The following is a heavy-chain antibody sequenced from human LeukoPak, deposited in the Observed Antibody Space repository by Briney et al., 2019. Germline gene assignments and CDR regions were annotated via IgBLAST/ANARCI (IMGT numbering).Heavy chain of an antibody. CDR1: GFTFSSYS. J-gene: IGHJ4*02. V-gene: IGHV3-21*01. D-gene: IGHD3-22*01. CDR2: ISSSSSYI. CDR3: ARDQDYYDSSGPFDY. Sequence: GGSLRLSCAASGFTFSSYSMNWVRQAPGKGLEWVSSISSSSSYIYYADSVKGRFTISRDNAKNSLYLQMNSLRAEDTAVYYCARDQDYYDSSGPFDYWGQGTLVTVSS.